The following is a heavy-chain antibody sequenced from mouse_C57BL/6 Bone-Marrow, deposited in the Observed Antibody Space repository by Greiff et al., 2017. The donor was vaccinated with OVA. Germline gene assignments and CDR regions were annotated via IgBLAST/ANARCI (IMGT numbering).Heavy chain of an antibody. CDR1: GYTFTSYG. Sequence: EVKVEESGAELVRPGSSVKMSCKTSGYTFTSYGINWVKQRPGQGLEWIGYIYIGNGYTAYNEKFKGKATLTSDTSSSTAYMQLSSLTSEDSAIDFCARDETGRGDYWGQGTSVTVSS. J-gene: IGHJ4*01. CDR3: ARDETGRGDY. V-gene: IGHV1-58*01. D-gene: IGHD4-1*01. CDR2: IYIGNGYT.